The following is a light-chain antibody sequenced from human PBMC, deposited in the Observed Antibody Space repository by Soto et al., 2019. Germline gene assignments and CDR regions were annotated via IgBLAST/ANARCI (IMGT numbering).Light chain of an antibody. V-gene: IGKV1-39*01. Sequence: DIQMTQSPSSLSASVGDRVTITCRASQSISSYLNWYQQKPGKAPKLLIYAASSLQSGVPSRFSGSGSGTDFTLTISSLQPEEFATYYCQQSYSTPFTLGPVTKVDI. CDR2: AAS. CDR1: QSISSY. J-gene: IGKJ3*01. CDR3: QQSYSTPFT.